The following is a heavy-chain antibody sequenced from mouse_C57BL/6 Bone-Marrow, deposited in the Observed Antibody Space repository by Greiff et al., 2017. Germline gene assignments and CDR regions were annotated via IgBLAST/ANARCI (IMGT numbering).Heavy chain of an antibody. J-gene: IGHJ2*01. CDR1: GYTFTNYW. D-gene: IGHD2-5*01. Sequence: VQLQQSGAELVRPGTSVKMSCKASGYTFTNYWIGWAKQRPGHGLEWIGDIYPGGGYTNYNEKFKGKATLTADKSSSTAYMQFSSLTSEDSAIYNSARRAYYSNYRENWGQGTTLTVAS. CDR2: IYPGGGYT. V-gene: IGHV1-63*01. CDR3: ARRAYYSNYREN.